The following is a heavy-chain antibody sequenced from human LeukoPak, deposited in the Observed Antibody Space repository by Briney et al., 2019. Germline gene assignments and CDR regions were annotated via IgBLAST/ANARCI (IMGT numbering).Heavy chain of an antibody. D-gene: IGHD3-10*01. Sequence: GGSLRLSCVASGFPFKGYWMTWVRQSPGKGLDWVANIKPDGGETNYLDSVKGRFTISRDNARDSLFLEMNNLRVDDTAVYYCARDGGELWPLDEWGQGILVTVSS. J-gene: IGHJ4*02. CDR1: GFPFKGYW. CDR3: ARDGGELWPLDE. V-gene: IGHV3-7*01. CDR2: IKPDGGET.